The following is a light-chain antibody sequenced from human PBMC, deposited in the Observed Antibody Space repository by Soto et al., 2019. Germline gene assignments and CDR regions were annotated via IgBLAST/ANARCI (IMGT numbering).Light chain of an antibody. CDR3: KQYYTYPWT. Sequence: DIQMTQSPSTLSASVGDRVTITCRASQNTNKWLAWYQQKPGKAPKILIYKASSLESGVPSRFSGSGSGTEFTLTISSLQPDDFATYFCKQYYTYPWTFGQGTKVEIK. V-gene: IGKV1-5*03. CDR2: KAS. J-gene: IGKJ1*01. CDR1: QNTNKW.